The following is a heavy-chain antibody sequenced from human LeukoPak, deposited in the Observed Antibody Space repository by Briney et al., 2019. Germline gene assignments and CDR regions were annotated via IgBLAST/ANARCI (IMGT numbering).Heavy chain of an antibody. J-gene: IGHJ4*02. V-gene: IGHV4-59*01. Sequence: PSETLSLTCTVSGGSISSYYWSWIRQPPGKGLEWIGYICYSGSTNYNPSLKSRVTISVDTSKNQFSLKLSSVTAADTAVYYCARDFVGSDYWGQGTLVTVSS. CDR2: ICYSGST. CDR1: GGSISSYY. D-gene: IGHD3-3*01. CDR3: ARDFVGSDY.